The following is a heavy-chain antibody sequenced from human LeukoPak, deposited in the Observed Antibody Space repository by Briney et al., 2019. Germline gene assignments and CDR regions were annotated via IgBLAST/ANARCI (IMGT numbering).Heavy chain of an antibody. J-gene: IGHJ6*02. CDR1: GDSVSSNSAA. CDR3: ALSSGWDLGMDV. D-gene: IGHD6-19*01. Sequence: SQTLSLTCAISGDSVSSNSAAWNWIRQSPSRGLEWLGRTYYRSKWYNDYAVSVKSRITINPDTSKNQFPLQLNSVTPEGTAVYYCALSSGWDLGMDVWGQGTTVTVSS. V-gene: IGHV6-1*01. CDR2: TYYRSKWYN.